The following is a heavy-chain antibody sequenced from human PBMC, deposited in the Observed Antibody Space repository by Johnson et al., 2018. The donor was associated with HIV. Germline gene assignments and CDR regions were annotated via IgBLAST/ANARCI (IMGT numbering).Heavy chain of an antibody. Sequence: MLLVESGGGLVQPGGSLRLSCAASGFTVSSNYMSWVRQAPGKGLEWVSVIYSGGSTYYADSVKGRFTISRDNSKNTLYLQMNSLRAEDTAVYYCARALSGSSTVLSDAFDIWGQGTMVTVSS. CDR3: ARALSGSSTVLSDAFDI. J-gene: IGHJ3*02. CDR1: GFTVSSNY. D-gene: IGHD1-26*01. V-gene: IGHV3-66*02. CDR2: IYSGGST.